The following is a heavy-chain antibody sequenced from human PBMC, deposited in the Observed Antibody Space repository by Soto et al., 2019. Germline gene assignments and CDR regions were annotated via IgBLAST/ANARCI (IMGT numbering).Heavy chain of an antibody. CDR3: ARETYGDCVGYFDP. V-gene: IGHV4-59*12. D-gene: IGHD4-17*01. Sequence: TSETLSLTCTVSGDSISSFYWSWIRQPPGKGLEWIGYIHYSGSTNYNPSLKSRVTISVDTSKNQFSLRLSSVTAADTAVYYCARETYGDCVGYFDPWGQGTLVTVSS. J-gene: IGHJ5*02. CDR1: GDSISSFY. CDR2: IHYSGST.